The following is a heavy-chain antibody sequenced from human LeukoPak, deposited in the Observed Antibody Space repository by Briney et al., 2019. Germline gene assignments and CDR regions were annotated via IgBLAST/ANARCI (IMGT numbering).Heavy chain of an antibody. Sequence: VASVKVSCKASGYTFTSCAISWVRQAPGQGLEWMGWISAYNGNTNYAQKLQGRVTMTTDTSTSTAYMELRSLRSEDTAVYYCARSPMIVVANPAIHYYYYYMDVWGKGTTVTISS. V-gene: IGHV1-18*01. CDR3: ARSPMIVVANPAIHYYYYYMDV. CDR1: GYTFTSCA. D-gene: IGHD3-22*01. CDR2: ISAYNGNT. J-gene: IGHJ6*03.